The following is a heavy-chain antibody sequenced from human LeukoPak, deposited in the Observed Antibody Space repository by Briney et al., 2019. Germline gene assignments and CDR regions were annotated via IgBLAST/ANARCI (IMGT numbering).Heavy chain of an antibody. J-gene: IGHJ5*02. CDR2: INPNSGGT. CDR3: ARGRITYYYGSGSYYEGFDP. V-gene: IGHV1-2*02. CDR1: GYTFTGYY. D-gene: IGHD3-10*01. Sequence: ASVKVSCKASGYTFTGYYMHWVRQAPGQGLEWMGWINPNSGGTNYAQKFQGRVTMTRDTSISTAYMELSRLRSDDTAVYYCARGRITYYYGSGSYYEGFDPWGQGTLVTVSS.